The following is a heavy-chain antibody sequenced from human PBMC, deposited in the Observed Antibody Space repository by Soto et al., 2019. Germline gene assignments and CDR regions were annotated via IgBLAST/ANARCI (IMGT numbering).Heavy chain of an antibody. CDR2: FIPIFGTA. D-gene: IGHD3-22*01. J-gene: IGHJ4*02. V-gene: IGHV1-69*01. CDR1: GGTFSSYA. CDR3: ARAPYFYDTSGYYYGGGGFDY. Sequence: QVQLVQSGAEVKKPGSSVKVSCKASGGTFSSYAISWVRQAPGQGLEWMGGFIPIFGTANFAQKFQARVTIPADEATSTAYMALSSLRSEDKAVSYCARAPYFYDTSGYYYGGGGFDYGGQGTLVTVSS.